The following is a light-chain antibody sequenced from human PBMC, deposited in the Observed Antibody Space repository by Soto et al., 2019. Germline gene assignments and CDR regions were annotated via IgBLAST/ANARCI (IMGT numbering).Light chain of an antibody. Sequence: EIVLTQSPGTLSLSPGERATLSCRASQSVKSVYLAWYQQKLGQAPRLLIYGATSRATGIPDRFSGSRSGTDFTLTISRLEPEDFAVYYCQQYGSSPRTFGQGTKVEIK. J-gene: IGKJ2*01. V-gene: IGKV3-20*01. CDR1: QSVKSVY. CDR3: QQYGSSPRT. CDR2: GAT.